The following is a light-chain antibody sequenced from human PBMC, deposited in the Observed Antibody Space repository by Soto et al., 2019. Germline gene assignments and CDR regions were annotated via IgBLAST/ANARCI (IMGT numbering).Light chain of an antibody. J-gene: IGKJ4*01. V-gene: IGKV1-39*01. CDR3: HQTHTTPLT. CDR1: QTISMY. Sequence: DIQMTQSPSSLSASVGDRVTITCRASQTISMYLSWYQQTPGKAPNLLIYDASTLQSGVPSRFSGSGSGTEFTLTISSLQPXXFATYYCHQTHTTPLTFGGGTKVEIK. CDR2: DAS.